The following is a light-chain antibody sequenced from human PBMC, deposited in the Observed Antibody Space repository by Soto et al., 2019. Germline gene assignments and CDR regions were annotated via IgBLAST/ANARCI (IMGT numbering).Light chain of an antibody. CDR2: GAS. J-gene: IGKJ4*01. V-gene: IGKV3-15*01. Sequence: EVVMTQSPVTLSVSPGERATLFCRASQSVRSHLAWFQQKPGQAPNLLIFGASTRATGVPARFSGSESGTEFTLTISXLQSEDVGLYFCQQYNDWPRTFGGGTKV. CDR1: QSVRSH. CDR3: QQYNDWPRT.